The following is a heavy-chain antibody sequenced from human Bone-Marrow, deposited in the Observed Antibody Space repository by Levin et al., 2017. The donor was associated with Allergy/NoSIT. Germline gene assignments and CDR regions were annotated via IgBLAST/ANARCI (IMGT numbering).Heavy chain of an antibody. CDR3: ARRSRITIFGQGAFDT. Sequence: HPGGSLRLSCATSGFTFSDYAMTWVRQAPGKGLEWVSVIGGSGTRTYYGDSAKGRFTISRDNSKNTVYLQMNNLRANDTAVYYCARRSRITIFGQGAFDTWGQGTLVTVSS. CDR2: IGGSGTRT. D-gene: IGHD3-3*01. CDR1: GFTFSDYA. J-gene: IGHJ3*02. V-gene: IGHV3-23*01.